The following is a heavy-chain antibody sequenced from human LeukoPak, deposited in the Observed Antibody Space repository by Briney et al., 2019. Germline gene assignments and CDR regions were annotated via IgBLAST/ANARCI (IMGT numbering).Heavy chain of an antibody. CDR1: GGSFSGYY. J-gene: IGHJ4*02. V-gene: IGHV4-59*01. Sequence: SETLSLTCAVYGGSFSGYYWSWLRQPPGKGLEWIGYIYYSGSTNYNPSLKSRVTISVDTSKNHFSLKLSSVTAADTAVYYCARAGDYGDCPFDYWGQGTLVTVSS. D-gene: IGHD4-17*01. CDR3: ARAGDYGDCPFDY. CDR2: IYYSGST.